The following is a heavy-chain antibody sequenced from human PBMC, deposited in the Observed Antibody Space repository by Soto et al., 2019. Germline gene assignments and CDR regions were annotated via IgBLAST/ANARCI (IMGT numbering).Heavy chain of an antibody. CDR3: AKVGGPPSIVLMVDAAFDY. CDR1: GFTFSSYA. Sequence: EVQLLESGGGLVQPGGSLRLSCAASGFTFSSYAMSWVRQAPGKGLEWVSAISGSGGSTYYADSVKGRFTISRDNSKNTLYLQMNSLRAEYTAVYYCAKVGGPPSIVLMVDAAFDYWGQGTLVTVSS. J-gene: IGHJ4*02. CDR2: ISGSGGST. D-gene: IGHD2-8*01. V-gene: IGHV3-23*01.